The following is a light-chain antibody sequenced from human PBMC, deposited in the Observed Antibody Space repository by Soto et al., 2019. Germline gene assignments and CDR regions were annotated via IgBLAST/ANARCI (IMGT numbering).Light chain of an antibody. J-gene: IGKJ4*01. CDR2: GAF. V-gene: IGKV3-15*01. Sequence: EIVMTQSPATLSVSPGERATLSCRASQSVTSNLAWYQQKPGQSPRLLIYGAFTRATGIPARFSGSGSGTDFTLTITDLQPEDFATYYCQQNFSPSVTFGGGTKVDIK. CDR1: QSVTSN. CDR3: QQNFSPSVT.